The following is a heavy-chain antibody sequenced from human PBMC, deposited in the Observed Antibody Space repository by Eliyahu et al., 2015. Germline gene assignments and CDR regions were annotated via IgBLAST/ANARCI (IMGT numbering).Heavy chain of an antibody. CDR3: AKHGGVVAATRGNAFDI. V-gene: IGHV3-23*04. D-gene: IGHD2-15*01. CDR2: ISGSGGST. CDR1: GFTXXXXA. Sequence: EVQLVESGGGLVQPGGXLRLSXAASGFTXXXXAMSWXRQAPGXGLEWVSAISGSGGSTYYADSVKGRFTISRDNSKNTLYLQMNSLRAEDTAVYYCAKHGGVVAATRGNAFDIWGQGTMVTVSS. J-gene: IGHJ3*02.